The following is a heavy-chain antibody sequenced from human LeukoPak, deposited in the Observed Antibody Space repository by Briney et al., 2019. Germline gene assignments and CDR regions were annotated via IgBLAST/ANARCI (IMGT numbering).Heavy chain of an antibody. J-gene: IGHJ4*02. Sequence: PGGSLRLSCGASGFTFSHYPMHGVRQAPGKGLEWVTIISYDGNTKYNADSVKGRFTISRDDSKNTLYLQMNSLRVEDTAVYYCARTPGHTRSWYSDFGGQGTLVTVSS. CDR2: ISYDGNTK. D-gene: IGHD6-13*01. CDR1: GFTFSHYP. CDR3: ARTPGHTRSWYSDF. V-gene: IGHV3-30-3*01.